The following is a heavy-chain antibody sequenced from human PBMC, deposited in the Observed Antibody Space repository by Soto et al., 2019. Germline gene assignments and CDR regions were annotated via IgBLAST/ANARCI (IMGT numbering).Heavy chain of an antibody. CDR1: GGSFSGYY. J-gene: IGHJ4*02. Sequence: PSETLSLTCAVYGGSFSGYYWSWIRQPPGKGLEWIGEINHSGSTNYNPSLKSRVTISVDTSKNQFSLKLSSVTAADTAVYYCARDSHNYDSSCYGDGTGYDYWGQGTLVTVSS. CDR2: INHSGST. D-gene: IGHD3-22*01. CDR3: ARDSHNYDSSCYGDGTGYDY. V-gene: IGHV4-34*01.